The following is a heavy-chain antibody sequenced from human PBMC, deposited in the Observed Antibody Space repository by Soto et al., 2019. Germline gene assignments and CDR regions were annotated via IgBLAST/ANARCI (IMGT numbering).Heavy chain of an antibody. J-gene: IGHJ6*02. CDR2: INPSGGST. Sequence: QVQLVQSGAEGKKPGASVKVSCKASGYTFTSYYMHWVRQAPGQGLEWMGIINPSGGSTSYAQKFEGRVTMTRDTSTSTVYMELSSLRSEDTAVYYCASMTHGSGPHAGMDVWGQGTTVTVSS. CDR1: GYTFTSYY. D-gene: IGHD3-10*01. CDR3: ASMTHGSGPHAGMDV. V-gene: IGHV1-46*01.